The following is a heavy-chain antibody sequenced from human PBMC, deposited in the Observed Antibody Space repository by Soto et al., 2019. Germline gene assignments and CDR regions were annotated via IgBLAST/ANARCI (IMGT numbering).Heavy chain of an antibody. CDR2: ISYDGSNK. CDR3: ARQLGYCSDGTCYFDY. J-gene: IGHJ4*02. D-gene: IGHD2-15*01. CDR1: GFTFSSYG. Sequence: PGGSLRLSCAASGFTFSSYGMHWVRQAPGKGLEWVAVISYDGSNKYYADSVKGRFTIPRDNSNNTLYLQMNSLTAEDTAVYHCARQLGYCSDGTCYFDYWGQGTEVTVSS. V-gene: IGHV3-30*03.